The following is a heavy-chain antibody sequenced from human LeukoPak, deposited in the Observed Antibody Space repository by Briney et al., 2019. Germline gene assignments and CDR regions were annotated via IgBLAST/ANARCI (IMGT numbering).Heavy chain of an antibody. CDR1: GYSFTTYW. D-gene: IGHD2-2*01. J-gene: IGHJ4*02. CDR2: IYPGDSDT. V-gene: IGHV5-51*01. Sequence: GESLKISCKGSGYSFTTYWIGWVRQMPGKGLEWMEIIYPGDSDTRYSPSFQGQVTISADKSISTAYLQWSSLKASDTAMYSCARLRGSTSSPFDYWGQGTLVTVSS. CDR3: ARLRGSTSSPFDY.